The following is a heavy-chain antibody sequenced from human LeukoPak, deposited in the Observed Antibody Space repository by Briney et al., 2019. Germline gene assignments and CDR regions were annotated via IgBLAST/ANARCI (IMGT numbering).Heavy chain of an antibody. Sequence: GGSLRLSCAASGFTFSSYSMHWVRQAPGKGLEWVAVISYDGSNKYYADSVKGRFTISRDNSKNTLYLQMNSLRTEDTAVYYCVKGGWADYWGQGTLVTVSS. CDR2: ISYDGSNK. V-gene: IGHV3-30*18. CDR3: VKGGWADY. CDR1: GFTFSSYS. J-gene: IGHJ4*02. D-gene: IGHD6-19*01.